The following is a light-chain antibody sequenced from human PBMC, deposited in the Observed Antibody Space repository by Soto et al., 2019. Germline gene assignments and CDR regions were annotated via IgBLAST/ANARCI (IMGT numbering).Light chain of an antibody. CDR2: AAS. V-gene: IGKV1-27*01. CDR3: QKYITAPWT. J-gene: IGKJ1*01. Sequence: DIQMTQSPSSLSASVGDRVTITCRASQGIGDYLAWYQQKPGKVPKLLIYAASTLQSGVPSRFSRSRSGTDFTLTISSLQPDDAATYLCQKYITAPWTFGQGTTVEIQ. CDR1: QGIGDY.